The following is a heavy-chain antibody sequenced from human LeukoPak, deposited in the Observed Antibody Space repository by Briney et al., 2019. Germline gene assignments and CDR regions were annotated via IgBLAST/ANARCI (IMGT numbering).Heavy chain of an antibody. Sequence: SVKVSCKASGGTFSSYAISWVRQAPGQGLEWMGRIIPILGIANYAQKFQGRVTITADKSTSTAYMELSSLRSEDTAVYYCARSGVGSYCGGDCYSGIDYWGQGTLVTVSS. CDR3: ARSGVGSYCGGDCYSGIDY. CDR2: IIPILGIA. CDR1: GGTFSSYA. D-gene: IGHD2-21*02. V-gene: IGHV1-69*04. J-gene: IGHJ4*02.